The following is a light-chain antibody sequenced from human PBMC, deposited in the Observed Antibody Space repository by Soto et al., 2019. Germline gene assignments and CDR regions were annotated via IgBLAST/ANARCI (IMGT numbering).Light chain of an antibody. Sequence: EIVMTQSPATLSVSPGEGATLSCKASQNVYNNLAWHQQRPGQPPRLLIYDASTRATGISARFSGSGYGTEFTLTISSLQSEDLAVYFCQQCRNWPLTFGGGTKVEIK. CDR1: QNVYNN. J-gene: IGKJ4*01. V-gene: IGKV3-15*01. CDR2: DAS. CDR3: QQCRNWPLT.